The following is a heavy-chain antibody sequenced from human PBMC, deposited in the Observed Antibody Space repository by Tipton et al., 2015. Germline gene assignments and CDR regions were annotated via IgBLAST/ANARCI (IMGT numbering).Heavy chain of an antibody. J-gene: IGHJ4*02. V-gene: IGHV3-23*01. CDR1: EFAFTAYA. Sequence: SLRLSCEASEFAFTAYAMTWVRQAPGKGLEWVSSISGSGGATNYADSVRGRFTISRDNSKSTLYLQMNSLRAEDTAVYYCAKARMDYYDSSGYHYPLDYWGQGTLVTVSS. CDR2: ISGSGGAT. D-gene: IGHD3-22*01. CDR3: AKARMDYYDSSGYHYPLDY.